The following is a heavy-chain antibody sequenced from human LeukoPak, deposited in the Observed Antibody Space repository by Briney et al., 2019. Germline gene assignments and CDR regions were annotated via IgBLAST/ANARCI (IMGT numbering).Heavy chain of an antibody. V-gene: IGHV3-20*04. CDR1: GFTFDDYG. CDR3: ARAADRRLTGSHFDY. D-gene: IGHD3-9*01. J-gene: IGHJ4*02. CDR2: INWNGGST. Sequence: GGSLRLSCAASGFTFDDYGMSWVRQAPGKGLEWVSGINWNGGSTGYADSVKGRFTISRDNAKNSLYLQMNSLRAEDTALYYCARAADRRLTGSHFDYWGQGTLVTVSS.